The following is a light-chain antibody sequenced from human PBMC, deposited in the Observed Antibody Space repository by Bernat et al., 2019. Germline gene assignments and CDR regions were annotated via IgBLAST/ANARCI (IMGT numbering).Light chain of an antibody. CDR1: SSDVGSYNR. J-gene: IGLJ3*02. V-gene: IGLV2-18*02. CDR2: EVN. CDR3: CSFTTTTTWV. Sequence: QSALTQPPSVSGSPGQSVTIFCTGTSSDVGSYNRVSWYQQPPGTAPKLMIYEVNNRPSGVPDRFSGSKSGNTASLTISGLQAEDEADYYCCSFTTTTTWVFGGGTKLTVL.